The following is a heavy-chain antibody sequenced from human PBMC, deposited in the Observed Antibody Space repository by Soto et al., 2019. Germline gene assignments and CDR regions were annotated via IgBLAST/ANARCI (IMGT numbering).Heavy chain of an antibody. Sequence: PGESLNISCNGSGYSFTIYWISWVRQMPGKGLEWMGRIDPSDSYTNYSPSFQGHVTISADKSISTAYLQWSSLKASDTAMYYCASDIVVVPAAMGDYYGMDVWGQGTTVTVSS. D-gene: IGHD2-2*01. CDR3: ASDIVVVPAAMGDYYGMDV. CDR2: IDPSDSYT. J-gene: IGHJ6*02. V-gene: IGHV5-10-1*01. CDR1: GYSFTIYW.